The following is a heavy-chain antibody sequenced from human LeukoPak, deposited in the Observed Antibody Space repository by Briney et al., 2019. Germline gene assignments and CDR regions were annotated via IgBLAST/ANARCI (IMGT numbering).Heavy chain of an antibody. CDR2: ISSSSSYT. CDR3: ARDVCSSTSCYVDY. CDR1: GFTFSNSW. V-gene: IGHV3-11*05. J-gene: IGHJ4*02. Sequence: GGSLRLSCAASGFTFSNSWMSWIRQAPGKGLEWVSYISSSSSYTNYADSVKGRFTISRDNAKNSLYLQMNSLRAEDTAVYYCARDVCSSTSCYVDYWGQGTLVTVSS. D-gene: IGHD2-2*01.